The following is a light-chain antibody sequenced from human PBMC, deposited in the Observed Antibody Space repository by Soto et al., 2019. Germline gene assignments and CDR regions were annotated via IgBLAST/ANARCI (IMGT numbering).Light chain of an antibody. J-gene: IGLJ1*01. CDR3: SSYTSSSTL. Sequence: QSVVTQPPSVSGSPGQSITISCTGTSSDVGGYNYVSWYQQHPGKAPKLMIYAATDRPSGVSSRFSGSKSGNTASLTISGLQAEDEADYYCSSYTSSSTLFGTGTKVTVL. CDR2: AAT. V-gene: IGLV2-14*01. CDR1: SSDVGGYNY.